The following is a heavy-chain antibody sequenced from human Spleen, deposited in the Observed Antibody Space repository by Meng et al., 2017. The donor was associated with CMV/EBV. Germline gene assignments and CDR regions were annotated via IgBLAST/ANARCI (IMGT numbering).Heavy chain of an antibody. D-gene: IGHD1-14*01. Sequence: SGFTFSDYDMAWDRQDPGKGVEWVSGISGSGGSTYYSDSVKGRFTISSDNSKNTLSLRVNSLRAEDTAIYYCAKVEGSAGGYGMDVWGQGTTVTVSS. CDR1: GFTFSDYD. J-gene: IGHJ6*02. CDR2: ISGSGGST. V-gene: IGHV3-23*01. CDR3: AKVEGSAGGYGMDV.